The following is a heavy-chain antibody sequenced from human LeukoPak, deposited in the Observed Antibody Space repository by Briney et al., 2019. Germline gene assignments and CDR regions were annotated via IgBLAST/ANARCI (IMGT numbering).Heavy chain of an antibody. J-gene: IGHJ4*02. D-gene: IGHD6-13*01. Sequence: GSLRLSCAASGFTVISSYMSWVRQAPGKGLEYVSVIYSGGNTYYAGSVKGRFTISRDNSKNTVYLQMNSLRAEDTAVYYCARLIAATGRLYFDYWGQGTLVTVSS. V-gene: IGHV3-53*01. CDR3: ARLIAATGRLYFDY. CDR1: GFTVISSY. CDR2: IYSGGNT.